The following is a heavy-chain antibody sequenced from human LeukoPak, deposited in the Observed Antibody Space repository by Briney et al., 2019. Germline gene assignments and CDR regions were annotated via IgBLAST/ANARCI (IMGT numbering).Heavy chain of an antibody. CDR3: ARDRDYGTFDY. Sequence: GGSLRLSCAASGFTFSTYRMSWVRQAPGKGLEWVANIKQDGSEKHYVDSVKGRFTISRDNAKNSLYLEMNSLRSDDTAIYYCARDRDYGTFDYWGQGTLVTVSS. CDR1: GFTFSTYR. J-gene: IGHJ4*02. V-gene: IGHV3-7*01. CDR2: IKQDGSEK. D-gene: IGHD4-17*01.